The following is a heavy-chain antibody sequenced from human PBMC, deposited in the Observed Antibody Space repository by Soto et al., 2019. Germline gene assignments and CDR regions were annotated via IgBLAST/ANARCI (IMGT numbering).Heavy chain of an antibody. CDR3: ARGWLGAGQASDLGY. Sequence: PSETLSLACAVSGGSFSGYYWGWIRQPPGKGLEWIGGINHSGTTYYNPSLRSRVLISADTSKNQISLKLTPVTAADTAVYYCARGWLGAGQASDLGYWGPGTLVTVSS. D-gene: IGHD1-26*01. V-gene: IGHV4-34*01. CDR1: GGSFSGYY. CDR2: INHSGTT. J-gene: IGHJ4*02.